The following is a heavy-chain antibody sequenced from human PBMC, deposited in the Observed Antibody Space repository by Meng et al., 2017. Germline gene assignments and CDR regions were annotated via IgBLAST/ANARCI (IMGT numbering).Heavy chain of an antibody. J-gene: IGHJ4*02. D-gene: IGHD3-22*01. Sequence: SVKVSCKASGGTFSSYAISWVLQAPGQGLEWMGGIIPIFGTANYAQKFQGRVTFTADESTSTAYMELISLRSEDTAVYYCARAGTYYYDSSGYYTLDYWGQGTLVTVSS. CDR3: ARAGTYYYDSSGYYTLDY. CDR1: GGTFSSYA. V-gene: IGHV1-69*13. CDR2: IIPIFGTA.